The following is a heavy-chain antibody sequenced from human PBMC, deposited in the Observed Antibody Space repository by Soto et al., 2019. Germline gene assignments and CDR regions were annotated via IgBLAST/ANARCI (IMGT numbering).Heavy chain of an antibody. CDR3: ARLQAAVPHY. V-gene: IGHV4-39*01. J-gene: IGHJ4*02. D-gene: IGHD6-13*01. CDR1: GDSISGSPYF. CDR2: IFYDGCT. Sequence: QLQLQESGPGLVKPSETLSLTCTVSGDSISGSPYFWGWIRQPPGKGLEWIASIFYDGCTYYTPSLRRRAIISVDTSKTQSSLKLTSVAAADTAIYFCARLQAAVPHYWGQGTLVIVSS.